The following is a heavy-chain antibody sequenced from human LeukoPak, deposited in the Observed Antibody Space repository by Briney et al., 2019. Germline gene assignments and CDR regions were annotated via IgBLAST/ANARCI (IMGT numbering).Heavy chain of an antibody. CDR1: GYTFTGHY. D-gene: IGHD3-3*01. Sequence: ASVKVSCKASGYTFTGHYMHWVRQAPGQGLEWMGWINPNSGGTKYAQKFQGRVTLTRDTSISTAYMELSRLRCDDTAVYYCARSCDFWSGPPFDPWGQGTPVTVSS. CDR3: ARSCDFWSGPPFDP. CDR2: INPNSGGT. V-gene: IGHV1-2*02. J-gene: IGHJ5*02.